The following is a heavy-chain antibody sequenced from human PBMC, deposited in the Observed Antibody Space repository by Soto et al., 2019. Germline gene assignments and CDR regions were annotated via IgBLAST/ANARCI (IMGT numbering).Heavy chain of an antibody. D-gene: IGHD1-1*01. Sequence: QLQLQESGPGLVKPSETLSLTCTVSGGSISSSSYYWGWIRQPPGKGLEWIGSIYYSGSTYYNPSVKSRVTRSVDTSKNQFSLKLSSVTAADTAVYYGARLFRGQGTFMDVWGKGTTVTVSS. CDR1: GGSISSSSYY. CDR2: IYYSGST. CDR3: ARLFRGQGTFMDV. V-gene: IGHV4-39*01. J-gene: IGHJ6*03.